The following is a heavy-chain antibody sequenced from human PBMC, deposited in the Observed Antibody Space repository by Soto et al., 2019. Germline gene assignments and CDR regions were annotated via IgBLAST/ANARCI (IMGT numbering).Heavy chain of an antibody. V-gene: IGHV1-18*01. Sequence: QVQLVQSGAEVKKPGASVKVSCKASGYTFTSYGISWVRQAPGQGLEWMGWISAYNGNTNYAQKLQGRVTMTTDTATSTAYRGQVSLRSDDTAVYYCARGGIAVSGSFLPYGMDVWGQGTTVTVSS. CDR2: ISAYNGNT. D-gene: IGHD6-19*01. J-gene: IGHJ6*02. CDR3: ARGGIAVSGSFLPYGMDV. CDR1: GYTFTSYG.